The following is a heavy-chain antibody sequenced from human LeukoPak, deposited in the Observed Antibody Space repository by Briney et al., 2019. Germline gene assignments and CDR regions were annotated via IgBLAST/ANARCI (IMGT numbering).Heavy chain of an antibody. CDR2: IFYSGSA. D-gene: IGHD2-15*01. Sequence: SETLSLTCTVSGASLTSYYWSWFRQSPGKGLEWIGHIFYSGSANYNPSLKSRVTISVDTSKTQFSLKVTSVTAADAAVYYCAGCRFCSGGNCFLGRYGMDVWGRGTTVTVS. V-gene: IGHV4-59*08. CDR1: GASLTSYY. J-gene: IGHJ6*02. CDR3: AGCRFCSGGNCFLGRYGMDV.